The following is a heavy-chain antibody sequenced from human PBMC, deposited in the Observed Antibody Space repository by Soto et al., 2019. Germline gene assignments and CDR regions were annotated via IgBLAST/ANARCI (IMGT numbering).Heavy chain of an antibody. D-gene: IGHD3-22*01. J-gene: IGHJ3*02. Sequence: GASVKVSCKASGGTFSSYAISWVRQAPGQGLEWMGGIIPIFGTANYAQKFQGRVTITADESTSTAYMELSSLRSEGTAVYYCARSPYYYDSSGYPYDAFDIWGRGTMVTVSS. V-gene: IGHV1-69*13. CDR2: IIPIFGTA. CDR3: ARSPYYYDSSGYPYDAFDI. CDR1: GGTFSSYA.